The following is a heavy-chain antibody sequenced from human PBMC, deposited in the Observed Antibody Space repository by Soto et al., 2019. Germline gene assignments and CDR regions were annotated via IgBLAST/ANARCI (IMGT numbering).Heavy chain of an antibody. Sequence: GWSLRLSCAASVFTFSSYAMSWVRQAPGKGLEWVSAISGSGGSTYYADSVKGRFTSSRDNSKNTLYLQMNSLRAEDTAVYYCAKLPPGSGTADYWGQGTLVTVSS. D-gene: IGHD6-19*01. CDR3: AKLPPGSGTADY. CDR1: VFTFSSYA. J-gene: IGHJ4*02. CDR2: ISGSGGST. V-gene: IGHV3-23*01.